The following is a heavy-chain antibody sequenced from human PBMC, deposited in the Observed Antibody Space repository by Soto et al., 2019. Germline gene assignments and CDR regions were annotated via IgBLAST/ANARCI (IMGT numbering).Heavy chain of an antibody. CDR3: ATSQKGYNWNYFDH. Sequence: SETLSLTCAVSGASISGSYYYWAWLRQSPGKGPEWIGSVFYTGFTSYNPSLESRVSVSVDTSKSQFSLKLSAVTAADSAVYYCATSQKGYNWNYFDHWGQGALVTVSS. J-gene: IGHJ4*02. D-gene: IGHD1-20*01. CDR2: VFYTGFT. CDR1: GASISGSYYY. V-gene: IGHV4-39*01.